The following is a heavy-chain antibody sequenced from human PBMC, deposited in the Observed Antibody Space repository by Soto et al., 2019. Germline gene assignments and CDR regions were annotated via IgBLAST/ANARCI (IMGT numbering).Heavy chain of an antibody. CDR2: INHSGSS. Sequence: SETLSLTCAVYGGSFSGYYWSWIRQPPGKGLEWIGEINHSGSSNYNPYLQSRVTISVDTSKNQYSLKLSSVTAADTAVYYCARGTHYDFWSGYEDYYYGMDVWGQGTTVTVSS. CDR1: GGSFSGYY. V-gene: IGHV4-34*01. D-gene: IGHD3-3*01. J-gene: IGHJ6*02. CDR3: ARGTHYDFWSGYEDYYYGMDV.